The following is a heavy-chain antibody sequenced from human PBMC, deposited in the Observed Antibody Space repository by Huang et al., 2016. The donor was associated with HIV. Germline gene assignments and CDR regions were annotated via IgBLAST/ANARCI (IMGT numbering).Heavy chain of an antibody. D-gene: IGHD1-7*01. CDR3: ATKTAGMDI. J-gene: IGHJ6*02. Sequence: VESGGRSVQPGGSLKLSCVGSTFTLGAYWMSWVRQPPGKGLEWVANIKQDESEKYYVDSGKGRFNISRDNARKVLFLEMDNLRVEDTAMYFCATKTAGMDIWGQGTTVTVSS. CDR1: TFTLGAYW. V-gene: IGHV3-7*01. CDR2: IKQDESEK.